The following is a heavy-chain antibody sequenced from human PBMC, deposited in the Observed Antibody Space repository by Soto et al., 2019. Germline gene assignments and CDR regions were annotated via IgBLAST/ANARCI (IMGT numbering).Heavy chain of an antibody. CDR3: AADGGYSYAYFDY. CDR2: IYYSGST. Sequence: QVQLQESGPRLVKPSQTLSLTCTVSGGSISSGGYYWSWIRQHPGKGLEWIGYIYYSGSTYYNPSLQSRVIITVAALKNQLCPKLRSVAAADTARYYCAADGGYSYAYFDYWGQGTLVAVSS. D-gene: IGHD5-18*01. V-gene: IGHV4-31*03. J-gene: IGHJ4*02. CDR1: GGSISSGGYY.